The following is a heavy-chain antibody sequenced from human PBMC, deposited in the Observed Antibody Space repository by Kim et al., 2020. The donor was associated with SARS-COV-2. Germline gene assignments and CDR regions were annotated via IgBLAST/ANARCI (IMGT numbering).Heavy chain of an antibody. D-gene: IGHD2-2*01. CDR1: GFTLSTCA. CDR2: ISASSGIT. V-gene: IGHV3-23*01. Sequence: GGSLRLSCVASGFTLSTCAMTWVRQAPGKGLEWVSTISASSGITYYADSVKGRFTVSRDNSKNTLDLQMNSLRAEDTALYYCATRPCDGFYAPWDYWGQGTLVTVSS. CDR3: ATRPCDGFYAPWDY. J-gene: IGHJ4*02.